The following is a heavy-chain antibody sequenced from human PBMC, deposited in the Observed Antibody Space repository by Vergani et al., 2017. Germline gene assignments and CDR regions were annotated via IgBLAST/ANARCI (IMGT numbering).Heavy chain of an antibody. D-gene: IGHD4-17*01. V-gene: IGHV1-69*06. Sequence: QVQLVQSGAEVKKPGSSVKVSCKASGGTFSSYAISWVRQAPGQGLEWMGGIIPIFGTANYAQKFQGRVTMTRDTSISTAYMELSRLRSDDTAVYYCARDLCGDLICLADYWGQGTLVTVSS. CDR3: ARDLCGDLICLADY. J-gene: IGHJ4*02. CDR2: IIPIFGTA. CDR1: GGTFSSYA.